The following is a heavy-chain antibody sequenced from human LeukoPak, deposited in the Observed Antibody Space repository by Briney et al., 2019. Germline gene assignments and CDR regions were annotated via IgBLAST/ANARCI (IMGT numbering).Heavy chain of an antibody. J-gene: IGHJ3*02. V-gene: IGHV1-2*02. CDR1: GYTFTGYY. Sequence: ASVKVSCKASGYTFTGYYMHWVRQAPGQGLEWMGWINPNSGGTNYAQKFQGRVTMTRDTSISTAYMELSRLRSDDTAVYYCARGRDVGYCSSTSCYDAFDIWGQGTMVTVSS. CDR2: INPNSGGT. D-gene: IGHD2-2*01. CDR3: ARGRDVGYCSSTSCYDAFDI.